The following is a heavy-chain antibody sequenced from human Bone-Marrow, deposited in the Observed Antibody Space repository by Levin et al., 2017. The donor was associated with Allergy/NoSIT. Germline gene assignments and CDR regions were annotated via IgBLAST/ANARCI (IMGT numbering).Heavy chain of an antibody. Sequence: GESLKISCQASGYSFSSFWIGWVRQKPGKRPEWMAYINPADSDSRYSPSSQGQVTVSVDKAARTTYLRWSTLRASDTATYFCVKSRVNAALDFDYWGLGTLVTVSS. D-gene: IGHD2-15*01. CDR3: VKSRVNAALDFDY. CDR2: INPADSDS. J-gene: IGHJ4*02. CDR1: GYSFSSFW. V-gene: IGHV5-51*01.